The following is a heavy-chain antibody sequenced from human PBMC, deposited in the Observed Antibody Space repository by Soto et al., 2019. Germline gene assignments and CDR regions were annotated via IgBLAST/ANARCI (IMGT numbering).Heavy chain of an antibody. J-gene: IGHJ6*02. CDR1: GFTFSSYA. D-gene: IGHD3-9*01. V-gene: IGHV3-23*01. CDR2: ISGSGGST. CDR3: ARVLRYFAWLLRYGMDV. Sequence: GGSLRLSCAASGFTFSSYAMSWVRQAPGKGLEWVSAISGSGGSTYYADSVKGRFTISRDNSKNTLYLQMNSLRAEDTGVYYCARVLRYFAWLLRYGMDVWGQGTTVTVSS.